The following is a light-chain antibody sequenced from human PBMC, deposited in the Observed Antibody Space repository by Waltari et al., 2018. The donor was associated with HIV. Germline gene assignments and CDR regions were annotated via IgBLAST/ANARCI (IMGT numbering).Light chain of an antibody. CDR1: SSDVGGSTF. J-gene: IGLJ2*01. V-gene: IGLV2-8*01. Sequence: QSALTQPPSASGSPGQSVTISCTGTSSDVGGSTFVSWYQQPPGKAPKLMIFEVTKRPSGVPARFSGSKTGNTASLTVSGLQADDEADYYCSSYAGSNNLVFGGGTKLTVL. CDR3: SSYAGSNNLV. CDR2: EVT.